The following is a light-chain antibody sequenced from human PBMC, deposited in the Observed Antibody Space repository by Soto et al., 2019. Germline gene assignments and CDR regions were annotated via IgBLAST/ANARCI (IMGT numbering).Light chain of an antibody. Sequence: DIQMTQSPSTLSASVGDRVTITCRATQNINNYLAWYQQKPGKAPNLLIYQVSSLESGVPSRFRGRGSGTEFTLTISSVQPDDFATYYCQQYTRLWTFCQGPNVDIK. CDR3: QQYTRLWT. CDR1: QNINNY. V-gene: IGKV1-5*03. CDR2: QVS. J-gene: IGKJ1*01.